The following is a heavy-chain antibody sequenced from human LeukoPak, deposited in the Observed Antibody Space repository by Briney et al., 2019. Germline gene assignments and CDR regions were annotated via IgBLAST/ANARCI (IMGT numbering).Heavy chain of an antibody. Sequence: SETLSLTCTVSGGSISGYYWSWIRQPPGKGLEWIGYIYYSGSTNYNPSLKSRVTISVDTSKNQFSLKLSSVTAADTAVYYCASMEAYDFWSGYSPRGYYYGMDVWGQGTTVTVSS. J-gene: IGHJ6*02. D-gene: IGHD3-3*01. V-gene: IGHV4-59*01. CDR3: ASMEAYDFWSGYSPRGYYYGMDV. CDR2: IYYSGST. CDR1: GGSISGYY.